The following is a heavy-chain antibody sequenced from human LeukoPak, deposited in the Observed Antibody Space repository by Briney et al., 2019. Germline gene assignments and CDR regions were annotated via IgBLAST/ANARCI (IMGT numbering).Heavy chain of an antibody. CDR1: GGSISSSSYY. CDR2: IYYSGST. D-gene: IGHD2/OR15-2a*01. V-gene: IGHV4-39*01. J-gene: IGHJ4*02. Sequence: SETLSLTCTVSGGSISSSSYYWGWIRQPPGKGLEWIGSIYYSGSTYYNPSLKSRVTIPVDTSKNQFSLKLSSATAADTAVYYCARLIETYFDYWGQGTLVTVSS. CDR3: ARLIETYFDY.